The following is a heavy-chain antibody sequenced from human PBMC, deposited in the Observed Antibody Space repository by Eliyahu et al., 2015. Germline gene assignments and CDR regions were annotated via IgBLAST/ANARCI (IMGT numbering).Heavy chain of an antibody. V-gene: IGHV3-64D*08. CDR2: ISGGGGSP. CDR3: TRRLPNSYYDY. Sequence: EVQLVESGGGLVQPGGSLRLSCSASGFTFSSYAMHWVRQAPGKGLEYVSAISGGGGSPYYADSVKGRFTISRDNSKNTLSLQMSSLRVEDTALYYCTRRLPNSYYDYWGQGILVTVSA. D-gene: IGHD4-11*01. CDR1: GFTFSSYA. J-gene: IGHJ4*02.